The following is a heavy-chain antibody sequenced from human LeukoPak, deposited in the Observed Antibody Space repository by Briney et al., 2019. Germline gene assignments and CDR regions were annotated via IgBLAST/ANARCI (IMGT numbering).Heavy chain of an antibody. Sequence: GGSLRLSCAASGITFSSYWMHWVRQAPGEGLVWVSRINSDGSSTSYADSVKGRFTISRDNAKNTLYLQMNSLRAEDTAVYYCARAPYLQYFWSGYHDPYGMDVWGQGTTVTVSS. V-gene: IGHV3-74*01. CDR3: ARAPYLQYFWSGYHDPYGMDV. CDR2: INSDGSST. CDR1: GITFSSYW. D-gene: IGHD3-3*01. J-gene: IGHJ6*02.